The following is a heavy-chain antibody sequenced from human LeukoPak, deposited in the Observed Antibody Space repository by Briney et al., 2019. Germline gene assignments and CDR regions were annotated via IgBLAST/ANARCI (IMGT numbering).Heavy chain of an antibody. J-gene: IGHJ6*02. CDR3: ARAPIQLDYYYGMDV. Sequence: ASVRVSCTASGGTFSSYAISWVRQAPGQGLEWMGRIIPILGIANYAQKFQGRVTITADKSTSTAYMELSSLRSEDTAVYYCARAPIQLDYYYGMDVWGQGTTVTVSS. CDR1: GGTFSSYA. CDR2: IIPILGIA. V-gene: IGHV1-69*04. D-gene: IGHD5-18*01.